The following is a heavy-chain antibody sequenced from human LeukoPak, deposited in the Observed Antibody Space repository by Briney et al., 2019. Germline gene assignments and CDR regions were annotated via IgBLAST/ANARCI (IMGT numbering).Heavy chain of an antibody. J-gene: IGHJ4*02. D-gene: IGHD6-13*01. V-gene: IGHV4-59*01. CDR1: GGSISSYY. Sequence: SETLSLTCTVSGGSISSYYWSWFRQPPGRGLEGIGYIYYSGSANYHPSLKSRVTISVDTSKNRFSPRLSSVTAADTAVYYCARVTGYMVEDYFDYWGQGTLVTVSS. CDR2: IYYSGSA. CDR3: ARVTGYMVEDYFDY.